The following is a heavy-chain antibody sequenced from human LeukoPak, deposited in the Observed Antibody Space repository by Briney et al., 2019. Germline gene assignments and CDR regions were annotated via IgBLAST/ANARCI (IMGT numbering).Heavy chain of an antibody. CDR3: ARDAGIAVAGRALDY. D-gene: IGHD6-19*01. V-gene: IGHV3-21*01. CDR2: ISSSSSYI. CDR1: GFTFSSYS. J-gene: IGHJ4*02. Sequence: GGSLRLSCAASGFTFSSYSMNWVRQAPGKGLEWVSSISSSSSYIYYADSVKGRFTISRDNAKNSLYLQMNSLRAEDTAVYYCARDAGIAVAGRALDYWGQGTLVTVSS.